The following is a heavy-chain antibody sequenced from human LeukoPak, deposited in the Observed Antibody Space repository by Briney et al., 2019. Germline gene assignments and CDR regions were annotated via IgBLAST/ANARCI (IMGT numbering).Heavy chain of an antibody. CDR3: ARGKAVADNYGMDV. CDR2: INSDGSSI. D-gene: IGHD6-19*01. Sequence: GGSLRLSRAVSGFTFSSYWMHWVRQAPGKGLVWVSRINSDGSSITYADSVKGRFTISRDNAKNTLYLQMNSLRAEDTAVYYCARGKAVADNYGMDVWGQGTTVTVSS. J-gene: IGHJ6*02. CDR1: GFTFSSYW. V-gene: IGHV3-74*01.